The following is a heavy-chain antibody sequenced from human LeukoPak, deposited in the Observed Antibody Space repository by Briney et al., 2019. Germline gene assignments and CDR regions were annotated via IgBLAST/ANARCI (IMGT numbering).Heavy chain of an antibody. CDR2: IYYSGST. Sequence: KPSETLSLTCTVSGGSISSYYWSWIRQPPGKGLEWIGYIYYSGSTNYNPSLKSRVTISVDTSKNQFSLKLSSVTAADTAVYYCARGGWDLYYMDVWGKGTTVTVSS. J-gene: IGHJ6*03. CDR3: ARGGWDLYYMDV. D-gene: IGHD6-19*01. V-gene: IGHV4-59*08. CDR1: GGSISSYY.